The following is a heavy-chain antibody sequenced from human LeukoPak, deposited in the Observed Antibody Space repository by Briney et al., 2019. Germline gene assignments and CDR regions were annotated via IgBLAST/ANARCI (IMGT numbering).Heavy chain of an antibody. CDR1: GFTFSSYS. V-gene: IGHV3-21*01. D-gene: IGHD2-15*01. J-gene: IGHJ4*02. CDR2: ISSSSSYT. CDR3: VRDRAGVVVVAATAFDY. Sequence: GGSLRLSCAASGFTFSSYSMNWVRQAPGKGLEWVSSISSSSSYTYYADSVKGRFTISRDNAKNSLYLQMNSLRAEDTAVYYCVRDRAGVVVVAATAFDYWGQGTLVTVSS.